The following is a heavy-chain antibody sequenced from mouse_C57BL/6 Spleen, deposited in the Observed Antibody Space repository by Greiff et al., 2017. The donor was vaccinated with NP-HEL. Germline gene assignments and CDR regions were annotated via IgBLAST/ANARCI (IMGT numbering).Heavy chain of an antibody. J-gene: IGHJ3*01. V-gene: IGHV5-9*01. Sequence: EVKVVESGGGLVKPGGSLKLSCAASGFTFSSYTMSWVRQTPEKRLEWVATISGGGGNTYYPDSVKGRFTISRDNAKNTLYLQMSSLRSEDTALYYCARPLFDGYYFAYWGQGTLVTVSA. D-gene: IGHD2-3*01. CDR3: ARPLFDGYYFAY. CDR2: ISGGGGNT. CDR1: GFTFSSYT.